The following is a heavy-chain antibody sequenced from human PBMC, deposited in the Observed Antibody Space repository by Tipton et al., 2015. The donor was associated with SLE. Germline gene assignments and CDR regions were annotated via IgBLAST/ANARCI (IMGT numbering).Heavy chain of an antibody. CDR3: ARSRTGSDAFDM. CDR2: IYYSGST. D-gene: IGHD1-1*01. CDR1: GGSISGSSYY. J-gene: IGHJ3*02. Sequence: LRLSCTVSGGSISGSSYYWGWIRQPPGKGLEWIGSIYYSGSTYYNPSLKSRVTISVDTSKNQFSLKLSSVTAADTAVYHCARSRTGSDAFDMWGQGTMVTVSS. V-gene: IGHV4-39*07.